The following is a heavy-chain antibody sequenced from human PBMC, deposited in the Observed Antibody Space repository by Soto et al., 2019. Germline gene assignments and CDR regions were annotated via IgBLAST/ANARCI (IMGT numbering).Heavy chain of an antibody. CDR1: GGTFSSYA. CDR3: ARGVLGYCSSTSCPNYYYYGMDV. Sequence: QVQLVQSGAEVKKPGSSVKVSCKASGGTFSSYAISWVRQAPGQGLEWMGGFIPIFGTANYAQKFQGRVTITADESTSTAYMELSSLRSEDTAVYYCARGVLGYCSSTSCPNYYYYGMDVWGQGTTVTVSS. V-gene: IGHV1-69*01. J-gene: IGHJ6*02. CDR2: FIPIFGTA. D-gene: IGHD2-2*01.